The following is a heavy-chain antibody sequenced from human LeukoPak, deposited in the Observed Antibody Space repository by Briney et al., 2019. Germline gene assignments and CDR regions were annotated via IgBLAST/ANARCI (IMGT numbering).Heavy chain of an antibody. J-gene: IGHJ5*02. D-gene: IGHD2-21*02. Sequence: ETLSLTCAVSGGSFSGYFWSWIRQAPGKGLVWVSRINSDGSSTSYADSVKGRFTISRDNAKNTLYLQMNSLRAEDTAVYYCARSPYCGGDCYNNWFDPWGQGTLVTVSS. CDR1: GGSFSGYF. V-gene: IGHV3-74*01. CDR3: ARSPYCGGDCYNNWFDP. CDR2: INSDGSST.